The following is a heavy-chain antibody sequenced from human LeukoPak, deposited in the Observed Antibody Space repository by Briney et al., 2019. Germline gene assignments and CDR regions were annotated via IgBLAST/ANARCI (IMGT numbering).Heavy chain of an antibody. J-gene: IGHJ4*02. CDR2: IYHSGNT. CDR1: GYSISSGYY. D-gene: IGHD3-10*01. Sequence: SETLSLTCTVSGYSISSGYYWGWIRQPPGKGLEWIGSIYHSGNTNYNPSLKSRVTISVDTSKNQFSLKLSSVTAADTAVYYCARGETYYYGSGSYPFDYWGQGTLVTVSS. CDR3: ARGETYYYGSGSYPFDY. V-gene: IGHV4-38-2*02.